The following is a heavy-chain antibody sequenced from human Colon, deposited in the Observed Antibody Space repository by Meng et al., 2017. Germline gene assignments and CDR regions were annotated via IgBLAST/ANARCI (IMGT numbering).Heavy chain of an antibody. CDR3: ARHNCYDN. CDR2: ILPGTSET. CDR1: GYTFSDYR. J-gene: IGHJ4*02. Sequence: GGSLRLSCKGSGYTFSDYRIAWVRQMPGKGLEWMGMILPGTSETRYSPSFQGRVTISADKSISTSCLQWSSLEASDTAIYYCARHNCYDNWGQGTLVTVSS. D-gene: IGHD3-22*01. V-gene: IGHV5-51*01.